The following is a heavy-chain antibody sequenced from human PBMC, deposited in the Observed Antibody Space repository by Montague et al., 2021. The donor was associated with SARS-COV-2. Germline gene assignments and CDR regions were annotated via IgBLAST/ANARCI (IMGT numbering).Heavy chain of an antibody. CDR1: GFSLSTTGVA. Sequence: PALVKPTQTLTLTCTFSGFSLSTTGVAVGWIRQSPGKALEWLALIFWDDDKRYGPSLKNRVTITGDTSRNQVVLTVTNMDPVDTATYYCAHRLSTAGGGFGFWGQGTTVTVSS. CDR3: AHRLSTAGGGFGF. D-gene: IGHD2-21*02. J-gene: IGHJ3*01. CDR2: IFWDDDK. V-gene: IGHV2-5*05.